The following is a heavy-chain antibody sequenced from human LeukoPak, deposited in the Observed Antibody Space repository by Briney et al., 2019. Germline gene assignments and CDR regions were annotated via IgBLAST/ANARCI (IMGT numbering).Heavy chain of an antibody. CDR2: ISSSSSYI. Sequence: GGSLRLSCAASGFTFSSYSMNWVRQAPGKGLEWVSSISSSSSYIYYADSVKGRFTISRDNAKNTLYLQMNSLRAEDTAVYFCARDLGTLTTMFDPWGQGTLVTVSS. CDR1: GFTFSSYS. D-gene: IGHD3-16*01. J-gene: IGHJ5*02. CDR3: ARDLGTLTTMFDP. V-gene: IGHV3-21*01.